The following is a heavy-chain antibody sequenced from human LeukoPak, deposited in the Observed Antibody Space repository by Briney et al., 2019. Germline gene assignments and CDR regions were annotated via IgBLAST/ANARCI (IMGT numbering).Heavy chain of an antibody. CDR2: ISGSGGST. V-gene: IGHV3-23*01. Sequence: PGGSLRLSCAASGFTFSSYAMSWGRQAPGKGLEWVSAISGSGGSTYYADSVKGRFTVSRDNSKNTLYLQMNSLRAEDTAVYYCAKERLRLGELSLSTPNYGMDVWGQGTTVTVSS. CDR3: AKERLRLGELSLSTPNYGMDV. J-gene: IGHJ6*02. CDR1: GFTFSSYA. D-gene: IGHD3-16*02.